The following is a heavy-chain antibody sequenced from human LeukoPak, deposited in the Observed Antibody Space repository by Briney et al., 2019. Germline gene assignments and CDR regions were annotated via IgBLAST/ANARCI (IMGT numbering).Heavy chain of an antibody. J-gene: IGHJ3*02. V-gene: IGHV1-3*01. CDR3: AREGVVVIIGGAFDI. Sequence: GASVKVSCKASGYTFTSYAMHWVRQAPGQRLEWMGWINAGNGNTKYSQKFQGRVTITRDTSASTAYVELSSLRSEDTAVYYCAREGVVVIIGGAFDIWGQGTMVTVSS. CDR2: INAGNGNT. D-gene: IGHD3-22*01. CDR1: GYTFTSYA.